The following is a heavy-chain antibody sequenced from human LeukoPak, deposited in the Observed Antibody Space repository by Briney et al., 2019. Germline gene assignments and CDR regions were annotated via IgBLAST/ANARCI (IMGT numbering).Heavy chain of an antibody. J-gene: IGHJ4*02. CDR2: TRDKANSYTT. CDR1: GFTFSDHY. CDR3: ARGDGYDRRSFDY. V-gene: IGHV3-72*01. Sequence: PGGSLRLSCAASGFTFSDHYMDWVRQAPEKGLEWVGRTRDKANSYTTEYAASVKGRFTISRGASKTSLYLQMNSLKTEDTAVYYCARGDGYDRRSFDYWGQGTLVTVSS. D-gene: IGHD5-12*01.